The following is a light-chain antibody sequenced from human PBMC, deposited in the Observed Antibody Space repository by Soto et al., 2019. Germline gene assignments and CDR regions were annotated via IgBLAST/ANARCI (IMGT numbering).Light chain of an antibody. V-gene: IGLV2-14*01. J-gene: IGLJ2*01. CDR2: EVS. CDR3: SSYTSSSTVV. CDR1: SSDVGGYKY. Sequence: QSALTQPASVSGSPGQSITISCTGTSSDVGGYKYVSWYQQHPDKAPKLIIYEVSNRPSGVSNRFSGSKSGNTASLTVSGLQAEDEADYYCSSYTSSSTVVFGGGTKLTVL.